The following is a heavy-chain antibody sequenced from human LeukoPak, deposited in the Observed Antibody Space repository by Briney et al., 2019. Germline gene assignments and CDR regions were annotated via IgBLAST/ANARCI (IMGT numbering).Heavy chain of an antibody. CDR3: ARRTEFYDILTGSTSYYFDY. J-gene: IGHJ4*02. CDR1: GYSFTSYW. CDR2: IYPGDSDT. V-gene: IGHV5-51*01. D-gene: IGHD3-9*01. Sequence: RGESLKISCKGSGYSFTSYWIGWVRQMPGKGLEWMGIIYPGDSDTRYSPSFQGQVTISADKSISTAYLQWSSLKASDTAMYYCARRTEFYDILTGSTSYYFDYWGQGTLVTVSS.